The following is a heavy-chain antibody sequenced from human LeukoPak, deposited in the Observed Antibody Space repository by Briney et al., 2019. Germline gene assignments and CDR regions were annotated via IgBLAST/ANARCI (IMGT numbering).Heavy chain of an antibody. CDR2: ISSSSSYI. CDR1: GFTFSSYS. D-gene: IGHD6-19*01. V-gene: IGHV3-21*01. Sequence: GGSLRLSCAASGFTFSSYSMNWVRLAPGKGLEWVSSISSSSSYIYYADSVKGRFTFSRDNAKNSLYLQMNSLRAEDTAVYYCAGAGGDEWLVRWDYFDYWGQGTLVTVSS. J-gene: IGHJ4*02. CDR3: AGAGGDEWLVRWDYFDY.